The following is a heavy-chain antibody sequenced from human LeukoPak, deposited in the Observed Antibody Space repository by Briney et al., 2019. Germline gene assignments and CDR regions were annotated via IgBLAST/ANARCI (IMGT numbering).Heavy chain of an antibody. V-gene: IGHV1-2*04. Sequence: ASVNVSCKASGYTFTSYYMHWVRQAPGQGLEWMGWINPNSGGTNYAQKFQGWVTMTRDTSISTAYMELSRLRSDDTAVYYCARGEGYGGIYGMDVWGQGATVTVSS. CDR1: GYTFTSYY. D-gene: IGHD4-23*01. J-gene: IGHJ6*02. CDR2: INPNSGGT. CDR3: ARGEGYGGIYGMDV.